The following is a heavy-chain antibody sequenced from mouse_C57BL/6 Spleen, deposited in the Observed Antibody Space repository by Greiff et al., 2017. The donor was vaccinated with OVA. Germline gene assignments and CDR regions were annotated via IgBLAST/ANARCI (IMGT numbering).Heavy chain of an antibody. Sequence: EVKLVESGGGLVQPGGSLSLSCAASGFTFTDYYMSWVRQPPGKALEWLGFIRNKANGYTTEYSASVKGRFTISRDNSQSILYLQMNALRAEDSATYYCERYSGIAMDDWGQGTSVTVSS. CDR2: IRNKANGYTT. V-gene: IGHV7-3*01. CDR1: GFTFTDYY. CDR3: ERYSGIAMDD. J-gene: IGHJ4*01.